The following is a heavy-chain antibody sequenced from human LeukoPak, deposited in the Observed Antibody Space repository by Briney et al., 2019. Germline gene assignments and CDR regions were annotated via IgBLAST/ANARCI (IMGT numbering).Heavy chain of an antibody. Sequence: ASVKVSCKASGYTFTDYYIHWVRQAPGQGLEWMGWINPNSGDTNYAQKFQGRVSMTRDTSISTAYMELSSLRSDDTAVYYCARVWDVLGYCSRTSCPTNAFDIWGQGTVVTVSS. J-gene: IGHJ3*02. CDR3: ARVWDVLGYCSRTSCPTNAFDI. CDR2: INPNSGDT. D-gene: IGHD2-2*01. CDR1: GYTFTDYY. V-gene: IGHV1-2*02.